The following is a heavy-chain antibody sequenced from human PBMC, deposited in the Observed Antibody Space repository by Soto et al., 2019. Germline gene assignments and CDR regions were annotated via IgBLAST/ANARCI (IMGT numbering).Heavy chain of an antibody. J-gene: IGHJ6*02. CDR1: GFTFSSYA. CDR2: ISGSGGST. Sequence: PVGSLRLSCAASGFTFSSYAMSWVRQAPGKGLEWVSAISGSGGSTYYADSVKGRFTISRDNSKNTLYLQMNSLRAEDTAVYYCAKCPRYCSGGSCGEYYYGMDVWGQGTTVTVSS. V-gene: IGHV3-23*01. D-gene: IGHD2-15*01. CDR3: AKCPRYCSGGSCGEYYYGMDV.